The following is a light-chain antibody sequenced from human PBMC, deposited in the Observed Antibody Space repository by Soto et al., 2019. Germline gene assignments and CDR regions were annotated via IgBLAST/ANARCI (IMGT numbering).Light chain of an antibody. J-gene: IGKJ2*01. V-gene: IGKV3-20*01. CDR2: GAS. CDR1: QSVTSTY. Sequence: EFVLTQSPGTLSLSPGERAILSCRASQSVTSTYIAWYQQKPGQAPRLLIYGASSRATGIPDRCSGSGSGTDFTLTISRLEAEDFAVYYCQYYGSSPPTTFGQGTKLEIK. CDR3: QYYGSSPPTT.